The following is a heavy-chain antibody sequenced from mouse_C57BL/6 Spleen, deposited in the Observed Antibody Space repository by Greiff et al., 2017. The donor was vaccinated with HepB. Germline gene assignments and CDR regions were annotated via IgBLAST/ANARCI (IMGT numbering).Heavy chain of an antibody. CDR2: INPYNGDT. J-gene: IGHJ3*01. D-gene: IGHD1-1*01. CDR1: GYSFTGYF. CDR3: ASSYYGSSYFAY. V-gene: IGHV1-20*01. Sequence: VQLKESGPELVKPGDSVKISCKASGYSFTGYFMNWVMQSHGKSLEWIGRINPYNGDTFYNQKFKGKATLTVDKSSSTAHMELRSLTSEDSAVYYCASSYYGSSYFAYWGQGTLVTVSA.